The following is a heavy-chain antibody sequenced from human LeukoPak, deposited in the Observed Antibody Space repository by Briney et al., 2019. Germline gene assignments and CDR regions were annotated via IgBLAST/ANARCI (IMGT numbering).Heavy chain of an antibody. Sequence: GGTLRLSCAASGFTFSSHGMNWVRQAPGKGLEWVSGISGSGVITYYADSVKGRFTISRDNSKNSLYLQMNSLRAEDTAVYYCARLKGVKWELPGDAFDIWGQGTMVTVSS. CDR2: ISGSGVIT. J-gene: IGHJ3*02. CDR1: GFTFSSHG. CDR3: ARLKGVKWELPGDAFDI. V-gene: IGHV3-23*01. D-gene: IGHD1-26*01.